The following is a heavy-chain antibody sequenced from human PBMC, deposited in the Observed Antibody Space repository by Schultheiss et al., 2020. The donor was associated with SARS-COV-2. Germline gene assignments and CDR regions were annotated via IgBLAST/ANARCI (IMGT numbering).Heavy chain of an antibody. CDR3: ARHKRTTGTTYYYYYMDV. V-gene: IGHV4-34*01. J-gene: IGHJ6*03. CDR1: GGSFSGYY. CDR2: INHSGST. D-gene: IGHD1-1*01. Sequence: SETLSLTCAVYGGSFSGYYWSWIRQPPGKGLEWIGEINHSGSTNYNPSLKSRVTISVDTSKNQFSLKLSSVTAADTAVYYCARHKRTTGTTYYYYYMDVWGKWTTVTVSS.